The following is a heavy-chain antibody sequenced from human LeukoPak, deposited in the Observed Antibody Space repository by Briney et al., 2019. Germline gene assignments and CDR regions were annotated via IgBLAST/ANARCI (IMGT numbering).Heavy chain of an antibody. CDR2: IIPILGIA. D-gene: IGHD6-6*01. Sequence: GASVKVSCKASGGTFSSYAISWVRQAPGQGLEWMGRIIPILGIANYAQKFQGRVTITADKSTSTAYMELSSLRSEDTVVYYCARGNSSSWVDYWGQGTLVTVSS. CDR3: ARGNSSSWVDY. J-gene: IGHJ4*02. V-gene: IGHV1-69*04. CDR1: GGTFSSYA.